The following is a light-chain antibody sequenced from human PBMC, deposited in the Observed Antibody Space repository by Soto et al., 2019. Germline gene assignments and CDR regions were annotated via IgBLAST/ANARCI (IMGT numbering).Light chain of an antibody. CDR3: QTWGTGPWV. CDR1: SGHSSYA. Sequence: QSVLTQSPSASASLGASVKLTCTLSSGHSSYAIAWHQQQPEKGPRYLMKLNSDGSHSKGDGIPDRFSDSSSGAERYLTISSLQSEDEADYYCQTWGTGPWVFGGGTKVTVL. CDR2: LNSDGSH. J-gene: IGLJ3*02. V-gene: IGLV4-69*01.